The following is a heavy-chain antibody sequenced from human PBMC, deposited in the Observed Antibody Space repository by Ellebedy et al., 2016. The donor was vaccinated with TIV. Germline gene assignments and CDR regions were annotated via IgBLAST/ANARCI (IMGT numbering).Heavy chain of an antibody. CDR2: ISYDGSLK. D-gene: IGHD6-13*01. Sequence: GGSLRLXCAASGFAFRNYGMHWVRQAPGKGPEWVAVISYDGSLKFYGDSVRGRFFISRDDSKSTVYLEMNSLRNDDTAVYSCAKEGDEYSSSSYDYWGRGTLVTVSS. CDR3: AKEGDEYSSSSYDY. CDR1: GFAFRNYG. J-gene: IGHJ4*02. V-gene: IGHV3-30*18.